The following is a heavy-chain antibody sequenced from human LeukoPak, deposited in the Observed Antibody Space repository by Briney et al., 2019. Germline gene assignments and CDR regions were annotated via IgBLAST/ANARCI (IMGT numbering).Heavy chain of an antibody. CDR2: ISAGSGNT. CDR1: GDSSRTNA. CDR3: ARERDDDPFDI. V-gene: IGHV1-3*01. J-gene: IGHJ3*02. D-gene: IGHD1-1*01. Sequence: GASVTVSCTASGDSSRTNAIVWLRQAPGQRPEWMGWISAGSGNTKYSQTFQDRLTLTRDTAASTVYMDLSSLRPEDTAVYFCARERDDDPFDIWGQGTLVIVSS.